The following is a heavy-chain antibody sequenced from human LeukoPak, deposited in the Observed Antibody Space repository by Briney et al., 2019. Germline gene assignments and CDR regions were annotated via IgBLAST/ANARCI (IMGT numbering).Heavy chain of an antibody. CDR2: MNPNSGNT. V-gene: IGHV1-8*01. J-gene: IGHJ4*02. CDR1: GYTFTSYD. Sequence: ASVKVSCKASGYTFTSYDINWVRQATGQGLEWMGWMNPNSGNTGYAQKFQGRVTMTRNTSISTAYMELSSLRSEDTAVYYCARGKVTMVRGVIITSSDYWGQGTLVTVSS. CDR3: ARGKVTMVRGVIITSSDY. D-gene: IGHD3-10*01.